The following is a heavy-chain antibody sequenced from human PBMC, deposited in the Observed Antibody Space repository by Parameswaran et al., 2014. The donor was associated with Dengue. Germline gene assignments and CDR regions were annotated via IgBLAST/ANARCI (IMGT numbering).Heavy chain of an antibody. Sequence: WVRQAPGQGLEWMGWINPNSGGTNYAQKFQGRVTMTRDTSISTAYMELSRLRFDDTAVYYCAAVARTSLDYWGQGTLVTVSS. CDR3: AAVARTSLDY. CDR2: INPNSGGT. V-gene: IGHV1-2*02. J-gene: IGHJ4*02. D-gene: IGHD6-6*01.